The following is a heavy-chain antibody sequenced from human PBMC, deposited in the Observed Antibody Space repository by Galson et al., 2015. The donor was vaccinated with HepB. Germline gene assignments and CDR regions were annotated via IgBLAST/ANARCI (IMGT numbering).Heavy chain of an antibody. J-gene: IGHJ5*02. D-gene: IGHD3-10*01. CDR3: ASSPRLRITMVRGVNPKPNWFDP. Sequence: LSLTCTVSGGSISSSSYYWGWIRQPPGKGLEWIGSIYYSGSTYYNPSLKSRVTISVDTSKNQFSLKLSSVTAADTAVYYCASSPRLRITMVRGVNPKPNWFDPWGQGTLVAVSS. CDR1: GGSISSSSYY. V-gene: IGHV4-39*01. CDR2: IYYSGST.